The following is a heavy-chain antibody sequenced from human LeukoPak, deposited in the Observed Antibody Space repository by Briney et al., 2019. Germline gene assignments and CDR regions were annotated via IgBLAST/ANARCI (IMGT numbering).Heavy chain of an antibody. CDR2: KRYDGTNK. CDR3: AREDYDILTGYYRHFDY. V-gene: IGHV3-30*02. Sequence: PGGSLRLSCAASGFTFSNYGMHWVRQTPGKGLEWVAFKRYDGTNKHYADSVKGRFTISRDNSKNTLYLQMNSLRPEDTAVYYCAREDYDILTGYYRHFDYWGQGTLVTVSS. J-gene: IGHJ4*02. CDR1: GFTFSNYG. D-gene: IGHD3-9*01.